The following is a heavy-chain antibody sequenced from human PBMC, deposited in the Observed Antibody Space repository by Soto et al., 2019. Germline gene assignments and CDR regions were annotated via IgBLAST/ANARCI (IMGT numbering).Heavy chain of an antibody. CDR3: AKDSGTIFGVANPEGGYYYGMDV. CDR1: GFTFSSYG. D-gene: IGHD3-3*01. Sequence: GGSLRLSCAASGFTFSSYGMHWVRQAPGKGLEWVAVISYDGSNKYYADSVKGRFTISRDNSKNTLYLQMNSLRAEDTAVYYCAKDSGTIFGVANPEGGYYYGMDVWGQGTTVTVSS. V-gene: IGHV3-30*18. CDR2: ISYDGSNK. J-gene: IGHJ6*02.